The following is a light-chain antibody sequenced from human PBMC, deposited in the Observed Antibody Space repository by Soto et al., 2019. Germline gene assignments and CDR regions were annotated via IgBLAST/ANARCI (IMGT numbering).Light chain of an antibody. CDR1: QSVSSD. CDR2: SAS. V-gene: IGKV3-15*01. J-gene: IGKJ1*01. CDR3: QQYNNWPRT. Sequence: EIVMTQSPATLSVSPGERATLSCRASQSVSSDLAWYHQKPGQAPRLLIYSASTRATGIPARFSGSGSGTEFTLTINSLQSEDWAVYYGQQYNNWPRTFGQGTKVDIK.